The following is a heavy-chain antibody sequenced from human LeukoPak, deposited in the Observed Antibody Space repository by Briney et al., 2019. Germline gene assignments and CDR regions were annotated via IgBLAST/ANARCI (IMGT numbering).Heavy chain of an antibody. Sequence: GGSLRLSCAASGLTSSGYWMYWVRQAPGKGLVWVSRINSDGSSTNYADSVKGRFTISRDNAKNTLYLQMNSLRAEDTAVYYCASPVVVAGYSMDVWGQGTTVTVSS. J-gene: IGHJ6*02. CDR1: GLTSSGYW. V-gene: IGHV3-74*01. CDR2: INSDGSST. CDR3: ASPVVVAGYSMDV. D-gene: IGHD2-21*01.